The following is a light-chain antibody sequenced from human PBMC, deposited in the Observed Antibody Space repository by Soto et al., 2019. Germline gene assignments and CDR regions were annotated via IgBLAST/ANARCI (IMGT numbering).Light chain of an antibody. V-gene: IGLV2-14*01. CDR3: SSYTSSSTPYV. CDR2: DVS. J-gene: IGLJ1*01. Sequence: QSALTQPASVYGSPGQSITISCTEASSDVGGYNYVSWYQQHPGKAPKLMIYDVSNRPSGVSNRFSGSKSGNTASLTISGLQAEAEADYYCSSYTSSSTPYVFGTGTKVTVL. CDR1: SSDVGGYNY.